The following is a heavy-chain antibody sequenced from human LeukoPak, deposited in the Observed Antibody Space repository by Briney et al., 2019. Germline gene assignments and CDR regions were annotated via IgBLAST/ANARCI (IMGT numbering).Heavy chain of an antibody. D-gene: IGHD6-19*01. V-gene: IGHV3-21*01. Sequence: GGSLRLSCAASGFTFSSYSMNWVRQAPGKGLEWVSSISSSSSYIYYADSVKGRFTISRDNAKNSLYLQMNSLRAEDTAVYYCARSGGWPLVEGFDIWGQGTMVTVSS. CDR3: ARSGGWPLVEGFDI. J-gene: IGHJ3*02. CDR1: GFTFSSYS. CDR2: ISSSSSYI.